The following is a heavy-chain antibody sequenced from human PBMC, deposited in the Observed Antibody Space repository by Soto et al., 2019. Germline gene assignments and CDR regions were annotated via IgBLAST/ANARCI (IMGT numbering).Heavy chain of an antibody. Sequence: SETLSLTCTVPGGSLSSYHWSWILQSPGKGLEWIGYTSNSAPTIYNPSLKSRVTISADTSKNQFSLRLNSVTAADTAVYFCARQFRDVYNAVEYWGQGALVTVS. V-gene: IGHV4-59*08. CDR1: GGSLSSYH. J-gene: IGHJ4*02. D-gene: IGHD1-1*01. CDR2: TSNSAPT. CDR3: ARQFRDVYNAVEY.